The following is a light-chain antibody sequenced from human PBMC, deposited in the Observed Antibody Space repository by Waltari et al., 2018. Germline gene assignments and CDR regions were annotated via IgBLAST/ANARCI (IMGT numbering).Light chain of an antibody. CDR2: AAS. V-gene: IGKV1-12*01. J-gene: IGKJ1*01. CDR3: QQGNNFPPT. CDR1: HGISNH. Sequence: DIQMTPSPSSVSASVGDRVTIPCRASHGISNHLAWYQQKPGKAPKFLIYAASTWQSGVPSRFSGSGSGTEFTLTISDLQPEDFATYFCQQGNNFPPTFGQGTEVEI.